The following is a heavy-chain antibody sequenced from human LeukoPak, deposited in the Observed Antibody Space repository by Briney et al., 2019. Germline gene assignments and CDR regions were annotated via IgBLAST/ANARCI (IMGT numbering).Heavy chain of an antibody. CDR3: AKVRGTYSSGFCFDS. Sequence: GGSLRLSCAASGFTFDDYAMHWVRQPPGKGLEWLSIISWNSGYIGYADSVKGRFTVSRDNAENSVYLQMNSLRPEDTAFYFCAKVRGTYSSGFCFDSWGRASLVTVSS. CDR1: GFTFDDYA. V-gene: IGHV3-9*01. J-gene: IGHJ4*02. D-gene: IGHD6-19*01. CDR2: ISWNSGYI.